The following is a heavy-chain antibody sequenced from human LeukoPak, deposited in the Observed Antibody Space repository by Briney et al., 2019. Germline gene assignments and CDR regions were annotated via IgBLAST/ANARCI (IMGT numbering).Heavy chain of an antibody. D-gene: IGHD1-26*01. CDR3: ARVLGIVGG. CDR2: ISSSGTSM. Sequence: GGSLRLSCAACGFTFSSYEMNCVREAPGKGLEWVSYISSSGTSMYYADSVKGRFTISRDNAKNSLYLQMNSLRADDTAVYYCARVLGIVGGWGQGTLVTVSS. V-gene: IGHV3-48*03. J-gene: IGHJ4*02. CDR1: GFTFSSYE.